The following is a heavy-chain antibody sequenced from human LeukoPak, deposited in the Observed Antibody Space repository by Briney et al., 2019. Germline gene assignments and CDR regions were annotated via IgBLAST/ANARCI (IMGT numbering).Heavy chain of an antibody. V-gene: IGHV1-69*04. Sequence: SVKVSCKASGGTFSSYAISWVRQAPGQGLEWMGRIIPILGIANYAQKFQGRVTITADKSTSTAYMELSSLRSEDTAVYYCARDNRSSSWYLNWGQGTLVTVSS. CDR3: ARDNRSSSWYLN. J-gene: IGHJ4*02. CDR2: IIPILGIA. CDR1: GGTFSSYA. D-gene: IGHD6-13*01.